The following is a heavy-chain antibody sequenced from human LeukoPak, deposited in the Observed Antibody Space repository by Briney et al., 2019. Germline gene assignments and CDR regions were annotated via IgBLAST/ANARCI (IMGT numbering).Heavy chain of an antibody. CDR2: IYTSGST. D-gene: IGHD1-1*01. Sequence: SETLSLTCTVSGGSISSYYWSWIRQPAGKGLEWIGRIYTSGSTNYNPSLKSRVTMSVDTSKNQFSLKLSSVTAADTAVYYCARHRGDWNDRAYGFDIWGQGTMVTVSS. CDR1: GGSISSYY. J-gene: IGHJ3*02. V-gene: IGHV4-4*07. CDR3: ARHRGDWNDRAYGFDI.